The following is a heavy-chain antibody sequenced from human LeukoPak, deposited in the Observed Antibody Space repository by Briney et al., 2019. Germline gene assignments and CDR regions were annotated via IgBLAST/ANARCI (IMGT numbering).Heavy chain of an antibody. J-gene: IGHJ3*02. D-gene: IGHD3-22*01. CDR2: IYHSGST. Sequence: SETLSLTCTVSGYSISSGYYWGWIRQPPGKGLEWIGSIYHSGSTYYNPSLKSRVTISVDTSKNQFSLELSSVTAADTAVYYCARDALISSGYYFDAFDIWGQGTMVTVSS. CDR1: GYSISSGYY. CDR3: ARDALISSGYYFDAFDI. V-gene: IGHV4-38-2*02.